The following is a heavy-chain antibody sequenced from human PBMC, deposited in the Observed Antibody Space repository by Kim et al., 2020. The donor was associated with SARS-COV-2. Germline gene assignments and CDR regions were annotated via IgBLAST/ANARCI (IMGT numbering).Heavy chain of an antibody. J-gene: IGHJ4*02. CDR2: IYPADSDI. V-gene: IGHV5-51*01. D-gene: IGHD6-19*01. Sequence: GESLKISCQGSGYSFSDQWIGWVRQMPGKGPEWMGVIYPADSDIKYSPSFEGQVTISADNSISTVYLQWSALVASDTAMYYCALPHSVEVPVASPRGRSRPPLESWGCWGQGTLVIVSS. CDR1: GYSFSDQW. CDR3: ALPHSVEVPVASPRGRSRPPLESWGC.